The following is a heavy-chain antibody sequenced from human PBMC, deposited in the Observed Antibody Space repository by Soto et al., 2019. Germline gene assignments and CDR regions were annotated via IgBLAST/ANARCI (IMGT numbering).Heavy chain of an antibody. D-gene: IGHD3-3*01. J-gene: IGHJ4*02. Sequence: PSETLSLTCGVSGYSISSGYYWGWIRQPPGKGLEWIGSIYHSGSTYYNPSLKSRVTISVDMSKNQFSLKLSSVTAADTAVYYCARVGTFYDFWSGYYNPSSPDYWGQGTLVTVS. V-gene: IGHV4-38-2*01. CDR1: GYSISSGYY. CDR2: IYHSGST. CDR3: ARVGTFYDFWSGYYNPSSPDY.